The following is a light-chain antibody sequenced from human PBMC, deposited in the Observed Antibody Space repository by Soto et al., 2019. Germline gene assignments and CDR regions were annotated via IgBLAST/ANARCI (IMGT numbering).Light chain of an antibody. CDR3: YSYRGYYTRV. CDR1: SSDVGGYNF. CDR2: EVS. V-gene: IGLV2-14*01. J-gene: IGLJ1*01. Sequence: QSVLTQPASVSGSPGQSITISCTGTSSDVGGYNFVSWYQQHPGRAPKLLIYEVSRRPSGVSNRFSGSKSGDTASLTIAGLQAEDEAYYYCYSYRGYYTRVFGTGTKLTVL.